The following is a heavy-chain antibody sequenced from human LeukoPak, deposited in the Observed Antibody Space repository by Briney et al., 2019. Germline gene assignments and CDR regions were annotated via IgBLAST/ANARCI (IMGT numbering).Heavy chain of an antibody. CDR3: ARRFADNGLFAFDM. V-gene: IGHV5-51*01. J-gene: IGHJ3*02. D-gene: IGHD5-12*01. CDR2: IFPGETDA. CDR1: GYRITAYS. Sequence: GESLKIYCEGSGYRITAYSIEWVRQMPGKGLEWMGIIFPGETDARYSPSFQGQVTISVDQSISTAYLRWSSLKASDTAIYYCARRFADNGLFAFDMWGQGTMVTVSS.